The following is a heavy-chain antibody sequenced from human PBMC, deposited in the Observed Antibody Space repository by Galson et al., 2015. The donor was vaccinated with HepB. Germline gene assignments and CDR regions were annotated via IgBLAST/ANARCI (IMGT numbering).Heavy chain of an antibody. D-gene: IGHD3-22*01. J-gene: IGHJ4*02. CDR2: IYYSGST. Sequence: SETLSLTCTVSGGSISSSSYYWGWIRQPPGKGLEWIESIYYSGSTYYNPSLKSRVTISVDTSKNQFSLKLSSVTAADTAVYYCASQYYYDSSGYYPSVGPFDYWGQGTLVTVSS. CDR3: ASQYYYDSSGYYPSVGPFDY. V-gene: IGHV4-39*01. CDR1: GGSISSSSYY.